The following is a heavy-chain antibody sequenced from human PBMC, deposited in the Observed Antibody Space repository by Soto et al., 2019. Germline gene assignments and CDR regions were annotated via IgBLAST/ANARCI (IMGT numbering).Heavy chain of an antibody. CDR2: ISGSGGST. CDR3: AKDSALRFLEWLLRN. CDR1: GFTFSSYA. V-gene: IGHV3-23*01. D-gene: IGHD3-3*01. J-gene: IGHJ4*02. Sequence: PGGSLRLSCAASGFTFSSYAMSWVRQAPGKGLEWVSAISGSGGSTYYADSVKGRFTISRDNSKNTLYLQMNSLRAEDTAVYYCAKDSALRFLEWLLRNWGQGTLVTVSS.